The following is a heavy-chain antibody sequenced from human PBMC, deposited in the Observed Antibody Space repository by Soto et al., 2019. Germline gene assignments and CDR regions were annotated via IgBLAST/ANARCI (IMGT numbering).Heavy chain of an antibody. CDR3: ATYLDCSGGSCYSGFDY. D-gene: IGHD2-15*01. CDR1: GGSFSGYY. V-gene: IGHV4-34*01. Sequence: SETLSLTCAVYGGSFSGYYWSWIRQPPGKGLEWIGEINHSGSTNYNPSLKSRVTISVDTSKNQFSLKLSSVTAADAAVYYCATYLDCSGGSCYSGFDYWGQGTLVTVSS. J-gene: IGHJ4*02. CDR2: INHSGST.